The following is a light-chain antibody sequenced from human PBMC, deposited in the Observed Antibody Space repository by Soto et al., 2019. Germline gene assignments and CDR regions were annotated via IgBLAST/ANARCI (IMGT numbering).Light chain of an antibody. CDR1: QSVSSN. Sequence: EIVMTQSPATLSVSPGERATLSCRASQSVSSNLAWYQQKFGQAPRLLIYDTSTRATDTPARFSGSGSGTEFTLTISSLQSEDFAVYYCQQYNNWPVYTFGQGTKLEVK. V-gene: IGKV3-15*01. CDR2: DTS. CDR3: QQYNNWPVYT. J-gene: IGKJ2*01.